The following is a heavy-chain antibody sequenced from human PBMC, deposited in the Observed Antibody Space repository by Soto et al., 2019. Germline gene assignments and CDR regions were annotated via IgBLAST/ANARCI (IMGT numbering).Heavy chain of an antibody. J-gene: IGHJ6*02. Sequence: ASVKVSCKASGYTFTSYAMHWVRQAPGQRLEWMGWINAGNGNTKYSQKFQGRVTITRDTSASTAYMELSSLRSDDTAVYYCARDSGGSWIYYYYGMDVWGQGTTVTVSS. D-gene: IGHD2-15*01. CDR1: GYTFTSYA. CDR2: INAGNGNT. V-gene: IGHV1-3*01. CDR3: ARDSGGSWIYYYYGMDV.